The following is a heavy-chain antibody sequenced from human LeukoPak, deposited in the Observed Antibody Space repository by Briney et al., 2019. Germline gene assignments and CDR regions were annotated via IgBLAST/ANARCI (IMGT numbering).Heavy chain of an antibody. V-gene: IGHV1-69*06. CDR2: IIPIFGTA. Sequence: SVKVSCKASGGTFSSYAISWVRQAPGQGLEWMGGIIPIFGTANYAQKFQGRVTITADKSTSTAYMELSSLRSEDTAVYYCASEYYDILTGYPNWFDPWGQGTLVTVSS. J-gene: IGHJ5*02. CDR1: GGTFSSYA. D-gene: IGHD3-9*01. CDR3: ASEYYDILTGYPNWFDP.